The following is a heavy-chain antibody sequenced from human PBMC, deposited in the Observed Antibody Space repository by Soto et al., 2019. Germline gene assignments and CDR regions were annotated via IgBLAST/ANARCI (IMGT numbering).Heavy chain of an antibody. V-gene: IGHV3-48*01. Sequence: EVQLVESGGGLVQPGGSLRLSCAASGFSFNDYSMNWVRQAPGKGLEWVSYISRSSGTIYYADSVKGRFTISRDNAKNSLYLQMNGLRAEDTAVYYCARQRSMDVWGQGTTVTVSS. J-gene: IGHJ6*02. CDR1: GFSFNDYS. CDR2: ISRSSGTI. CDR3: ARQRSMDV.